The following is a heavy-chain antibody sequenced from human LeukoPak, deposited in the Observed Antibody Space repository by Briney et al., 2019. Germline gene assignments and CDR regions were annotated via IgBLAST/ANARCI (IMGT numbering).Heavy chain of an antibody. D-gene: IGHD6-13*01. CDR2: IYYSGST. CDR3: ARALVGSSWYEKITRLNWFDP. CDR1: GGSISSSSYY. V-gene: IGHV4-39*07. J-gene: IGHJ5*02. Sequence: SETLSLTCTVSGGSISSSSYYWGWIRQPPGKGLEWIGSIYYSGSTYYNPSLKSRVTISVDMSKNQFSLKLSSVTAADTAVYYCARALVGSSWYEKITRLNWFDPWGQGTLVTVSS.